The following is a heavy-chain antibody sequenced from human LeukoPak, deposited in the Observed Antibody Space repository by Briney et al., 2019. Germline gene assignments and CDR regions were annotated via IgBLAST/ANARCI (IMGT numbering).Heavy chain of an antibody. V-gene: IGHV3-53*01. Sequence: GGSLRLSCAASGFTVSSNYMSWVRQAPGKGLEWVSVIYSGGSTYYADSVKGRFTISRDNSKNTLYLQMNSLRAEDTAVYYCARVKVVPAATFDYWGQGTLVTVSS. D-gene: IGHD2-2*01. CDR1: GFTVSSNY. CDR3: ARVKVVPAATFDY. J-gene: IGHJ4*02. CDR2: IYSGGST.